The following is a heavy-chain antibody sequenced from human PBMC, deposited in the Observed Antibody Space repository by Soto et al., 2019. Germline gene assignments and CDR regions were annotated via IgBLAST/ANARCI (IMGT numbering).Heavy chain of an antibody. CDR1: GGSISSGGYY. CDR3: ARGNADFGTRYYFDY. D-gene: IGHD4-17*01. Sequence: QVQLQESGPGLVKPSQTLSLTCTVSGGSISSGGYYWSWIRQHPGKGLEWIGYIYYSGSTYYNPSLKSRVTISVDTSKNQFSLKLSSVTAADTAVYYCARGNADFGTRYYFDYWGQGTLVTVSS. CDR2: IYYSGST. V-gene: IGHV4-31*03. J-gene: IGHJ4*02.